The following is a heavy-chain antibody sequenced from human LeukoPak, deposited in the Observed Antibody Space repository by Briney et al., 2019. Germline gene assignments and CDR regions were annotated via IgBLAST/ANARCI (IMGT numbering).Heavy chain of an antibody. CDR1: GYTFTDSY. V-gene: IGHV1-2*02. Sequence: ASVKVSCTTSGYTFTDSYIHWVRQAPGEGLEWVGWIDPKSGATNYAQKFQGRVTLTSDTSITTVYMELSSLRSDDTAVYYCARDRPGYSSWFDPWGQGTLVTVSS. CDR2: IDPKSGAT. J-gene: IGHJ5*02. D-gene: IGHD5-18*01. CDR3: ARDRPGYSSWFDP.